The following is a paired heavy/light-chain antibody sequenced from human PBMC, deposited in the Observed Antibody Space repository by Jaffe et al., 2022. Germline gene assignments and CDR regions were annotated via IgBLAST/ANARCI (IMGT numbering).Light chain of an antibody. CDR1: QDVSTS. J-gene: IGKJ5*01. Sequence: EIVMTQFPATLSVSPGERVTLSCRASQDVSTSLAWYQQKPGQGPRLVIYGASTRAPDIPARFSGSGSGTDFTLTISSLQSEDFAIYYCQQYNDWPPITFGQGTRLEIK. CDR3: QQYNDWPPIT. CDR2: GAS. V-gene: IGKV3-15*01.
Heavy chain of an antibody. CDR3: TRDPHSLDY. V-gene: IGHV3-48*01. CDR2: ITSTSSRI. D-gene: IGHD5-18*01. CDR1: GFNFNTYS. J-gene: IGHJ4*02. Sequence: EVQLVESGGGLVQPGASLRLSCVASGFNFNTYSMNWVRQTPGKGLEWVAYITSTSSRIYYADSVKGRFTISRDNAKNSLFLQMNSLRVEDTAVYYCTRDPHSLDYWGQGALVTVSS.